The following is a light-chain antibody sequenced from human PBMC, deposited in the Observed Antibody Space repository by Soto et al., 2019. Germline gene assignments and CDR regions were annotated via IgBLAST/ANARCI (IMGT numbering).Light chain of an antibody. Sequence: EIVLTQSPGTLSLSPGERATLSCRASQSISDNYLAWFQQKPGQAPRLLIYAASSRATDIPDRFSGSGSGTDFTLTIRRLEPEDFAVYYCQQYSNSPGTFGQGTKLXIK. CDR1: QSISDNY. J-gene: IGKJ2*01. CDR3: QQYSNSPGT. CDR2: AAS. V-gene: IGKV3-20*01.